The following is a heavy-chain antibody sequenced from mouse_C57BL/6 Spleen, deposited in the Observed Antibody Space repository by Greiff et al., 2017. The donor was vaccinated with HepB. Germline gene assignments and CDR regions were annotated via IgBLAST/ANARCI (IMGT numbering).Heavy chain of an antibody. CDR1: GYTFTSYD. Sequence: VMLVESGPELVKPGASVKLSCKASGYTFTSYDINWVKQRPGQGLEWIGWIYPRDGSTKYNEKFKGKATLTVDTSSSTAYMELHSLTSEDSAVYFCARLTFAYWGQGTLVTVSA. CDR2: IYPRDGST. CDR3: ARLTFAY. J-gene: IGHJ3*01. V-gene: IGHV1-85*01.